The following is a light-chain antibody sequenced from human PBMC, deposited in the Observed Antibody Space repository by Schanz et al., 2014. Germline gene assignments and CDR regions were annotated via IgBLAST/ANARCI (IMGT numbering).Light chain of an antibody. CDR1: QTISSF. CDR2: GAS. CDR3: QQYSNWPSWT. J-gene: IGKJ1*01. Sequence: EIVLTQFPATLSLSPGERATLSCRASQTISSFLAWYQQKPGQAPRLLIYGASTRATGIPANFSGSGSGTEFTLTISSLQSEDFAVYYCQQYSNWPSWTFGQGTKVEIK. V-gene: IGKV3-15*01.